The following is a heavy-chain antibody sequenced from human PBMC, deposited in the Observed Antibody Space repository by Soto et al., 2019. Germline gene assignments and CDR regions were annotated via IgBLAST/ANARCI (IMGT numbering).Heavy chain of an antibody. J-gene: IGHJ4*02. CDR1: GFTFSSYG. Sequence: GGSLWLSCAASGFTFSSYGMSGVRQPPGKGLEWVSAISHSGGNTYYADSVKGRFTISRDNSKNTLYLQMNSLRAEDTAIYYCATFIFCSSTTCYGREGGYWGQGTLVTVSS. V-gene: IGHV3-23*01. CDR3: ATFIFCSSTTCYGREGGY. CDR2: ISHSGGNT. D-gene: IGHD2-2*01.